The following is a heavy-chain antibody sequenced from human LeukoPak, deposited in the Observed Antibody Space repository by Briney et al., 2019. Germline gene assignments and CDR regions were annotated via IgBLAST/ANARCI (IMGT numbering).Heavy chain of an antibody. J-gene: IGHJ5*02. Sequence: ASVKVSCKASGYTFTGYYMHWVRQAPGQGLEWMGRINPNSGGTNYAQKFQGRVTMTRDTSISTAYMVLSRLRSDDTAVYYCARGYDFWSGYYEGSWFDPWGQGTLVTVSS. CDR3: ARGYDFWSGYYEGSWFDP. V-gene: IGHV1-2*06. CDR1: GYTFTGYY. D-gene: IGHD3-3*01. CDR2: INPNSGGT.